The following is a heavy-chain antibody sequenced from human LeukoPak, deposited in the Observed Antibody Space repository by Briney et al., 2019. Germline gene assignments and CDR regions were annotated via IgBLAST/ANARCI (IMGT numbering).Heavy chain of an antibody. CDR1: GFTFSNYA. Sequence: GGSLRLSCVVSGFTFSNYAMHWVRQAPGKGLEWVALISYDGTDKNYADSVKGRFTISRDSSKTTLYLQMNSLRVEDTSVYYCARPTILTVYDRRFDFWGQGTLVTVSS. CDR2: ISYDGTDK. CDR3: ARPTILTVYDRRFDF. J-gene: IGHJ4*02. V-gene: IGHV3-30-3*01. D-gene: IGHD2-8*01.